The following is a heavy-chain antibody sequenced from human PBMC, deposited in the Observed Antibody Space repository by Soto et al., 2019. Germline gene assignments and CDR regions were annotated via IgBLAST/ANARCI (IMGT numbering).Heavy chain of an antibody. D-gene: IGHD6-13*01. Sequence: QVQLVESGGGVVQPGRSLRLSCAASGFTFSSYAMHWVRQAPGKGLEWVAVISYDGSNKYYADSVKGRFTISRDNSKNTLYLQMNSLRAGDTAVYYCARVSAAGTSYYYYGMDVWGQGTTVTVSS. CDR2: ISYDGSNK. V-gene: IGHV3-30-3*01. J-gene: IGHJ6*02. CDR3: ARVSAAGTSYYYYGMDV. CDR1: GFTFSSYA.